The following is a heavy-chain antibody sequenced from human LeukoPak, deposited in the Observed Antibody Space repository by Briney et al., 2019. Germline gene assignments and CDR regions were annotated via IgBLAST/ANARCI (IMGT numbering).Heavy chain of an antibody. CDR2: ISSSSSYI. V-gene: IGHV3-21*01. CDR3: ARKSAWHYYDSSGYDAFDI. Sequence: KAGGSLRLSCAASGFTFSSYSMNWVRQAPGKGLEWVSSISSSSSYIYYADSVKGRFTISRDNAKNSLYLQMNSLRAEDTAVYYCARKSAWHYYDSSGYDAFDIWGQGTMVTVSS. CDR1: GFTFSSYS. D-gene: IGHD3-22*01. J-gene: IGHJ3*02.